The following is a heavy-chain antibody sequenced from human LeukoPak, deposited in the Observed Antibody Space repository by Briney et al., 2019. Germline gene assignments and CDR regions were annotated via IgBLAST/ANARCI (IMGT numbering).Heavy chain of an antibody. V-gene: IGHV1-2*02. CDR1: GYTFTGYY. CDR3: ARGGLAVGIAASKPLGFDP. D-gene: IGHD6-13*01. CDR2: INPNSGGT. Sequence: ASVKVSCKASGYTFTGYYMHWVRQAPGQGLEWMGWINPNSGGTNYAQKSQGRVTMTRDTSISTAYMELSRLRSDDTAVYYCARGGLAVGIAASKPLGFDPWGQGTLVTVSS. J-gene: IGHJ5*02.